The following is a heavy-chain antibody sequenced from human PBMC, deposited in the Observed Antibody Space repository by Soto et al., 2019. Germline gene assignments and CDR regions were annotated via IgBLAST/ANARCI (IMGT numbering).Heavy chain of an antibody. CDR1: GFTFSSYA. J-gene: IGHJ4*02. Sequence: GGSLRLSCAASGFTFSSYAMHWVRQAPGKGLEWVAVISYDGSNKYYADSVKGRFTISRDNSKNTLYLQMNSLRAEDTAVYYCARQDSGTYNYCFDYWGQGTLVTVSS. CDR2: ISYDGSNK. V-gene: IGHV3-30-3*01. D-gene: IGHD1-26*01. CDR3: ARQDSGTYNYCFDY.